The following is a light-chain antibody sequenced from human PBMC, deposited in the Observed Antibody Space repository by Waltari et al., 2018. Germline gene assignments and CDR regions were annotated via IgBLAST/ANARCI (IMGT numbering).Light chain of an antibody. J-gene: IGKJ1*01. CDR3: QQYNSYSLAWT. Sequence: DIQMTQXPSTLSASVGXXVXXLCRARQSISSWLAWYQQKPGKAPKLLIYKASSLESGVPSRFSGSGSGTEFTLTISSLQPDDFATYYCQQYNSYSLAWTFGQGTKVEIK. CDR2: KAS. CDR1: QSISSW. V-gene: IGKV1-5*03.